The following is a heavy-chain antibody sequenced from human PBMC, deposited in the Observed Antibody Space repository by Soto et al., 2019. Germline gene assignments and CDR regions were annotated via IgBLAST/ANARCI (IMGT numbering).Heavy chain of an antibody. CDR1: GFTFSNYW. D-gene: IGHD6-13*01. V-gene: IGHV3-7*05. Sequence: EVQLVESGGGLVQPGGSLRLSCAASGFTFSNYWMSWVRQAPGKGLEWVANIKQDGSEKYYVDSVKGRFIISRDNAKNPLYLQMNSLRPEDTAVYYCARGCAGYSSSWYNYWGQGTLVTVSS. CDR3: ARGCAGYSSSWYNY. J-gene: IGHJ4*02. CDR2: IKQDGSEK.